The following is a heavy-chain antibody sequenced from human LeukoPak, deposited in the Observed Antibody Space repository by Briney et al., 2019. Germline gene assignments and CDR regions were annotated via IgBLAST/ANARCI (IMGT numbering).Heavy chain of an antibody. CDR3: ARLKYYDSTGYSPGYYMDV. J-gene: IGHJ6*03. CDR2: IYITGST. D-gene: IGHD3-22*01. V-gene: IGHV4-4*07. CDR1: GGSIINYY. Sequence: PWETLSLTCSVAGGSIINYYWSWIRQSAGTGLEWVGRIYITGSTTYNPSLQSRLSMSVDTSKNQFSLRLRSVSAADTAVYYCARLKYYDSTGYSPGYYMDVWGKGITVTVSS.